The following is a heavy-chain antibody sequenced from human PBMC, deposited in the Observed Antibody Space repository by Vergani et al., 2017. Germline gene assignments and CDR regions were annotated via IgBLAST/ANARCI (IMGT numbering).Heavy chain of an antibody. CDR3: ARDRSVGEDSGSCHAFDI. J-gene: IGHJ3*02. CDR2: ISAYNGNT. D-gene: IGHD1-26*01. V-gene: IGHV1-18*01. Sequence: QVQLVQSGAEVKKPGASVKVSCKASGYTFTSYGISWVRQAPGQGLEWMGWISAYNGNTNYAQKLQGRVTITADESTSTAYMELSSLRSEDTAVYYCARDRSVGEDSGSCHAFDIWGQGTMVTVSS. CDR1: GYTFTSYG.